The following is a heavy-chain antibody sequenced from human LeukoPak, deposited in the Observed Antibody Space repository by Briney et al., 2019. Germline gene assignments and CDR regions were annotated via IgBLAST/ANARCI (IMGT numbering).Heavy chain of an antibody. J-gene: IGHJ5*02. V-gene: IGHV4-39*01. D-gene: IGHD3-3*01. Sequence: SETLSLTCTVSGGSISSSSYYWGWIRQPPGKGLEWIGSIYYSGSTYYNPSLKSRVTISVDTSKNQFSLKLSPVTAADTAVYYCARSAAYYDFWSGISFDPWGQGTLVTVSS. CDR2: IYYSGST. CDR3: ARSAAYYDFWSGISFDP. CDR1: GGSISSSSYY.